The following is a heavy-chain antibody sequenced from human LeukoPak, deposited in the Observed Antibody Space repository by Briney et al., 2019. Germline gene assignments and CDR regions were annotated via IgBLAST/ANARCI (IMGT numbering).Heavy chain of an antibody. CDR3: ARVGSGIYDYYYYMDV. D-gene: IGHD3-10*01. J-gene: IGHJ6*03. V-gene: IGHV1-69*13. CDR1: GGTFSSYA. Sequence: SVKVSCKASGGTFSSYAISWVRQAPGQGLEWMGGIIPIFGTANYAQKFQGRVTITADESTSTAYMELSSLRSEDTAVYYCARVGSGIYDYYYYMDVWGKGTTVTISS. CDR2: IIPIFGTA.